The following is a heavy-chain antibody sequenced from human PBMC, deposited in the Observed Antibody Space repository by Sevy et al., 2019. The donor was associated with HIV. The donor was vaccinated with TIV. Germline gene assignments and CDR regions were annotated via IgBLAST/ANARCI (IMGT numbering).Heavy chain of an antibody. V-gene: IGHV3-21*01. D-gene: IGHD3-10*01. CDR1: GFTFSTYT. CDR2: ISSSANYI. J-gene: IGHJ3*02. CDR3: ARPYGSGSWEAFDI. Sequence: GESLKISCSASGFTFSTYTMNWVRQAPGKGLEWVSSISSSANYIYYADSLKGRFTISRDNAKNSLYLQMNSLRAEETAVYYCARPYGSGSWEAFDIWGQGTMVTVSS.